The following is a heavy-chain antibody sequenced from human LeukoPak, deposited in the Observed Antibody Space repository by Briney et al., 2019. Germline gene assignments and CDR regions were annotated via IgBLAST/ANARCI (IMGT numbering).Heavy chain of an antibody. J-gene: IGHJ4*02. Sequence: GGSLRLSCAASGFTFSSYSMNWVRQAPGKGLEWVSYISSGSRTIYYADSVKGRFTISRDNAKNSLYLQMNSLRAEDTAVYYCAREVDYGDNGYYYFDYWGQGTLVTVSS. CDR1: GFTFSSYS. V-gene: IGHV3-48*04. D-gene: IGHD4-17*01. CDR3: AREVDYGDNGYYYFDY. CDR2: ISSGSRTI.